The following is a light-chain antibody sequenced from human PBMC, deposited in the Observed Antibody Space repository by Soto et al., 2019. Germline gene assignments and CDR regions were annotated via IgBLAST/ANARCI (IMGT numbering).Light chain of an antibody. J-gene: IGLJ3*02. CDR1: TGAVTSGHY. CDR2: DTS. CDR3: LLSYSDTPGV. V-gene: IGLV7-46*01. Sequence: QAVVTQEPSLTVSPGGTVTLTCGSSTGAVTSGHYPYWFQQRPGQAPRTLIYDTSNKHSWTPARFSGSLLGGKAALTLSGAQPEDEADYYCLLSYSDTPGVFGGGTKLTVL.